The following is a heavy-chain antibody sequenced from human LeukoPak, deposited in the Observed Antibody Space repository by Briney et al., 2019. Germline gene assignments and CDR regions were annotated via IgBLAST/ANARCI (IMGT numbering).Heavy chain of an antibody. V-gene: IGHV1-2*02. CDR3: ARVDSEYCSSTSCYKWFDP. Sequence: ASVKVSCKASGYTFTGYYIYWVRQAPGQGLEWMGWINPNSGGTNYAQKFQGRVAMTRDTSANTAYMEVSRLRSDDTAVYYCARVDSEYCSSTSCYKWFDPWGQGTLVTVSS. CDR2: INPNSGGT. J-gene: IGHJ5*02. D-gene: IGHD2-2*02. CDR1: GYTFTGYY.